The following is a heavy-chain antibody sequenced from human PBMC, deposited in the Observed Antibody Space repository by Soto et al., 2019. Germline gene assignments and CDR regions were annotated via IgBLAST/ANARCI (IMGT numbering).Heavy chain of an antibody. CDR2: ISYDGSNK. CDR1: GFTFSSYA. J-gene: IGHJ6*02. CDR3: ARNTVTTGFRDYYYYGMDV. D-gene: IGHD4-17*01. V-gene: IGHV3-30-3*01. Sequence: GGSLRLSCAASGFTFSSYAMHWVRQAPGKGLEWVAVISYDGSNKYYADSVKGRFTISRDNSKNTRYLQMNSLRAEDTAVYYCARNTVTTGFRDYYYYGMDVWGQGTTVTVSS.